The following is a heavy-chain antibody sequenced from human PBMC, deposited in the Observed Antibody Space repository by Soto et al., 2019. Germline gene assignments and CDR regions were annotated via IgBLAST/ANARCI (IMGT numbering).Heavy chain of an antibody. CDR2: IYTGGST. V-gene: IGHV4-4*07. Sequence: PSETLSLTCTVSGGSISSYYWCWIWLPPGKGLEWIGRIYTGGSTTYNPSLKSRVTMSVDTSKNQFSLKLSSVTAADTAVYYCARGYDDSSSYKGPDYWGQGTLVTVSS. J-gene: IGHJ4*02. CDR3: ARGYDDSSSYKGPDY. CDR1: GGSISSYY. D-gene: IGHD3-22*01.